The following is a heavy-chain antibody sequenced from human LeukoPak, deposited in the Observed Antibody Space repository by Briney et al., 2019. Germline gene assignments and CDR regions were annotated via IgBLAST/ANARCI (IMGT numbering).Heavy chain of an antibody. J-gene: IGHJ4*02. D-gene: IGHD5-12*01. CDR1: GYTFTGYY. V-gene: IGHV1-2*06. CDR3: TVATTRNLLDY. Sequence: ASVKVSCKASGYTFTGYYMHWVRQAPGQGLEWMGRINPNSGGTNYAQKFQGRVTMTRDTSISTAYMGLSRLRSDDTAVYYCTVATTRNLLDYWGQGTLVTVSS. CDR2: INPNSGGT.